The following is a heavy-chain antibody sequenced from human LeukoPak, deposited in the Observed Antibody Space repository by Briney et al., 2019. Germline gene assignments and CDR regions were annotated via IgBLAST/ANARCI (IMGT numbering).Heavy chain of an antibody. CDR3: ASTPGYCSSTTCFEYFQR. D-gene: IGHD2-2*03. Sequence: GGSLRLSCAASGFTFSSYWMHWVRQAPGKGLVWVSRINSDGSSRTYADSVKGRFTISRDNAKNTLYLQVNSLRAEDTAVYYCASTPGYCSSTTCFEYFQRWGQGTLLTVSS. J-gene: IGHJ1*01. V-gene: IGHV3-74*01. CDR2: INSDGSSR. CDR1: GFTFSSYW.